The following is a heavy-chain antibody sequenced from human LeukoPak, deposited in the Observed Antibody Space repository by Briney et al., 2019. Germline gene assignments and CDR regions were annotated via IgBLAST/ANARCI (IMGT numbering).Heavy chain of an antibody. CDR2: IYTSGST. D-gene: IGHD4-11*01. CDR3: ARSHDYSPGWFDP. J-gene: IGHJ5*02. CDR1: GGSISSGSYY. V-gene: IGHV4-61*02. Sequence: SETLSLTCADSGGSISSGSYYCSWIRQPAGKGLEWIGRIYTSGSTNYNPSLKSRVTISVDTSKNQFSQKLSSVTAADTAVYYCARSHDYSPGWFDPCGQGTLVTVSS.